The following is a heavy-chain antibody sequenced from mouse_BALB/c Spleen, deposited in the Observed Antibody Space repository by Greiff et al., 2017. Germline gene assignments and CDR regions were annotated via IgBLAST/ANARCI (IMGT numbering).Heavy chain of an antibody. CDR2: INSNGGST. Sequence: EVKLVESGGGLVQPGGSLKLSCAASGFTFSSYGMSWVRQTPDKRLELVATINSNGGSTYYPDSVKGRFTISRDNAKNTLYLQMSSLKSEDTAMYYCASWDDWGQGTTLTVSS. J-gene: IGHJ2*01. CDR3: ASWDD. CDR1: GFTFSSYG. V-gene: IGHV5-6-3*01.